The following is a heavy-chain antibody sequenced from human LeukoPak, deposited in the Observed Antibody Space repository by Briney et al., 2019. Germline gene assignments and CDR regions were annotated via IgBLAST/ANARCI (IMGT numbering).Heavy chain of an antibody. CDR1: GFTFSSYW. J-gene: IGHJ3*02. D-gene: IGHD3-22*01. CDR3: ARDTPYYYDSSGYYSQDASDI. V-gene: IGHV3-74*01. CDR2: INSDGSST. Sequence: GGSLRLSCAASGFTFSSYWMHWVRQAPGKGLVWVSRINSDGSSTSYADSVKGRFTISRDNAKNTLYLQMNSLRAEDAAVYYCARDTPYYYDSSGYYSQDASDIWGQGTMVTVSS.